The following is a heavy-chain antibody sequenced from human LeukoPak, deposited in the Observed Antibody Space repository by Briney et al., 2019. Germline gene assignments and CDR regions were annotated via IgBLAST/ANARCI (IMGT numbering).Heavy chain of an antibody. V-gene: IGHV1-8*01. CDR3: ARSGYCSGGSCVDP. CDR1: GYTFTSYD. CDR2: MNPNSGNT. D-gene: IGHD2-15*01. J-gene: IGHJ5*02. Sequence: GASVKVSCKASGYTFTSYDINWVRQATGQGLEWMGWMNPNSGNTGYAQKFQGRVTMTRNTSISTAYMGLSSLRSEDTAVYYCARSGYCSGGSCVDPWGQGTLVTVSS.